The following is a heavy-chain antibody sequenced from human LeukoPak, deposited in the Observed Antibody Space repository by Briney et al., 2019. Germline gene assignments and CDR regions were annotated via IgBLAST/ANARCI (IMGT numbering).Heavy chain of an antibody. CDR3: TTTFWSGYWFYDY. D-gene: IGHD3-3*01. Sequence: GGSLRLSCAASGFTFSNAWTSWVRQAPGKGLEWVGRIKSKTDGGTTDYAAPVKGRFTISRDDSKNTLYLQMNGLKTEDTAVYYCTTTFWSGYWFYDYWGQGTLVTVSS. CDR1: GFTFSNAW. V-gene: IGHV3-15*01. J-gene: IGHJ4*02. CDR2: IKSKTDGGTT.